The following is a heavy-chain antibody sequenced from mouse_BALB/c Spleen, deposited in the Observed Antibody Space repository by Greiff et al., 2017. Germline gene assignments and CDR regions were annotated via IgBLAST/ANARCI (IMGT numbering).Heavy chain of an antibody. CDR3: ARGRYDGAWFAY. CDR1: GDSITSGY. Sequence: EVMLVESGPSLVKPSQTLSLTCSVTGDSITSGYWNWIRKFPGNKLEYMGYISYSGSTYYNPSLKSRISITRDTSKNQYYLQLNSVTTEDTATYYCARGRYDGAWFAYWGQGTLVTVSA. D-gene: IGHD2-14*01. J-gene: IGHJ3*01. V-gene: IGHV3-8*02. CDR2: ISYSGST.